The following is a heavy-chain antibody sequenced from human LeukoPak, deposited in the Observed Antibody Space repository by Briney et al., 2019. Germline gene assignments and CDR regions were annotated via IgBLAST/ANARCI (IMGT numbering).Heavy chain of an antibody. CDR2: IKEAGSEK. Sequence: GGSLRLSCAASGFTFSSYSMNWVRQAPGKGLEWVANIKEAGSEKFYVDSVKGRFTISRDNAKNSLYLQMNSLRAEDTAVYYCARDLDGGSTRKTGAFDIWSQGTMVTVSS. CDR1: GFTFSSYS. CDR3: ARDLDGGSTRKTGAFDI. J-gene: IGHJ3*02. V-gene: IGHV3-7*01. D-gene: IGHD2-2*01.